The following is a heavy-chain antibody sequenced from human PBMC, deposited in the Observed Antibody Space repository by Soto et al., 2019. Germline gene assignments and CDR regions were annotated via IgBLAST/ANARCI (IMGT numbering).Heavy chain of an antibody. CDR3: ARDVRGAFSRRRTNDAFDI. Sequence: GGSLRLSCAASGFTFSSYSMNWVRQAPGKGLEWVSSISSSSSYIYYADSVKGRFTISRDNAKNSLYLQMNSLRAEDTAVYYCARDVRGAFSRRRTNDAFDIWGQGTMVTVSS. CDR1: GFTFSSYS. J-gene: IGHJ3*02. CDR2: ISSSSSYI. D-gene: IGHD2-8*01. V-gene: IGHV3-21*01.